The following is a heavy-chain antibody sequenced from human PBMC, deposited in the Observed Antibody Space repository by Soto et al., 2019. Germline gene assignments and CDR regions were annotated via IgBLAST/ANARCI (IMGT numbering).Heavy chain of an antibody. CDR1: GYTFTGYY. Sequence: SVTVSCKASGYTFTGYYMHWVRQAPGQGLEWMGWINPNSGGTNYAQKFQGWVTMTRDTSISTAYMELSRLRSDDTAVYYCARDPIYSYCSSTSCYYYGMDVWGQGTTVTVSS. J-gene: IGHJ6*02. V-gene: IGHV1-2*04. CDR2: INPNSGGT. CDR3: ARDPIYSYCSSTSCYYYGMDV. D-gene: IGHD2-2*01.